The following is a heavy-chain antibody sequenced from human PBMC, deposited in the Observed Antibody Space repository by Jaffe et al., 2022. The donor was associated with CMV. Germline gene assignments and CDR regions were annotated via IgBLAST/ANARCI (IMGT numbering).Heavy chain of an antibody. Sequence: QAQLVQSGAEVKKPGASVKVSCKASGYTFSGYLMNWVRQAPGQGLEWMGWINPNSGATNFAPKFQGRVTMTRDTSINTGYLEMSSLGSDDTAVYYCARTWFGELYKDDFYYHIAMDVWGQGTTVTVSS. D-gene: IGHD3-10*01. CDR1: GYTFSGYL. CDR3: ARTWFGELYKDDFYYHIAMDV. J-gene: IGHJ6*02. V-gene: IGHV1-2*02. CDR2: INPNSGAT.